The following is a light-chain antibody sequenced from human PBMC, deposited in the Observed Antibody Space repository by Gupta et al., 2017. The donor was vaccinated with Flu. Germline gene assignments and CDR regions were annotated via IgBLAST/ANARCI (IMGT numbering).Light chain of an antibody. CDR1: SSDIGGYDY. V-gene: IGLV2-11*01. Sequence: QSALTQPRPVSGSPGPSVTISCTGSSSDIGGYDYVSWYQQNPGKAPKLMIYEVTKRPSGVPDRFSGAKSGSTASLTISGLQADDEADYYCCSYAGSSTFWVFGGGTKLTVL. J-gene: IGLJ3*02. CDR3: CSYAGSSTFWV. CDR2: EVT.